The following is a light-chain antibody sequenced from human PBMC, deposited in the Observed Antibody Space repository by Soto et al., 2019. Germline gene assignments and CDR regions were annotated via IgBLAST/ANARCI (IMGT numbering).Light chain of an antibody. CDR2: DVS. J-gene: IGLJ1*01. CDR3: SSYTTSSTPV. Sequence: QSALTQPASVSGSPGQSITISCTGTSSDVGAYNYVSWFQQHPGTAPKLIISDVSSRPSGVSGRFSGSKSGNTASLTISGLPAEDEADYYCSSYTTSSTPVFGTGTKLTVL. V-gene: IGLV2-14*03. CDR1: SSDVGAYNY.